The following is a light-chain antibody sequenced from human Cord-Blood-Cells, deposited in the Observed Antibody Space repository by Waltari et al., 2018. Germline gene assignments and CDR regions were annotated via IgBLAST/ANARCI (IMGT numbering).Light chain of an antibody. CDR2: EGS. J-gene: IGLJ2*01. V-gene: IGLV2-23*01. Sequence: QSALTQPASVSGSPGPSITISCTGTSRDVGSYNLVSWYQQHPGKAPQLMIYEGSKRPSGVSNRSSGSKSGNTASLTISGLQAEDEADYYCCSYAGSSTLVVFGGGTKLTVL. CDR1: SRDVGSYNL. CDR3: CSYAGSSTLVV.